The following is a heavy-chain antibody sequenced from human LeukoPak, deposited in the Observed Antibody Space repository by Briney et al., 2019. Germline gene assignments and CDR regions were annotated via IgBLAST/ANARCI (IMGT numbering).Heavy chain of an antibody. Sequence: SETLSLTCTLSGGPISSRSYYWGWIRQPPGKGLEWIASIYYSGDTYYSPSLRSRLTISIDTSRNEFSLRVSSVTAADTAVYYCARQPSYSSSWFFDFWGQGTPVTVSS. V-gene: IGHV4-39*01. CDR1: GGPISSRSYY. CDR3: ARQPSYSSSWFFDF. CDR2: IYYSGDT. J-gene: IGHJ4*02. D-gene: IGHD6-13*01.